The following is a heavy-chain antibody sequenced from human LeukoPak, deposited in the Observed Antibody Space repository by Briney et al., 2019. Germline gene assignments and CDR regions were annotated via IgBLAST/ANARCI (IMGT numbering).Heavy chain of an antibody. J-gene: IGHJ4*02. CDR2: INHSGST. Sequence: PSETLSLTCAVYGGSFSGYYWSWIRQPPGKGLEWIGEINHSGSTNYNPSLKSRVTISVDTSKNQFSLKLSSVTAADTAVYYCARGSDFTMVVTKFDYWGQGTLVTVSS. CDR1: GGSFSGYY. D-gene: IGHD3-22*01. V-gene: IGHV4-34*01. CDR3: ARGSDFTMVVTKFDY.